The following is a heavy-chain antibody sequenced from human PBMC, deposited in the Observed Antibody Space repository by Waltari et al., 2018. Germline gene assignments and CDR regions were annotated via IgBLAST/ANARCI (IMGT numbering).Heavy chain of an antibody. CDR1: ECTFGRYA. V-gene: IGHV1-69*01. D-gene: IGHD6-13*01. J-gene: IGHJ4*02. CDR2: IIPIFGTA. CDR3: AALAAAGPDSDY. Sequence: QVQLVQSGAGVTKPGSSVTVSCRASECTFGRYAISWVRQAPGQGLEWMGGIIPIFGTANYAQKFQGRVTITADESTSTAYMELSSLRSEDTAVYYCAALAAAGPDSDYWGQGTLVTVSS.